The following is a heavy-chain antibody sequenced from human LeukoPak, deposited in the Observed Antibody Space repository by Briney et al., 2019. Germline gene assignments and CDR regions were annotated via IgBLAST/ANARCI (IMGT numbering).Heavy chain of an antibody. J-gene: IGHJ6*03. Sequence: SETLSLTCTVSGGSISSSSYYWGWIRQPPGKGLEWIGSIYYSGSTYYNPSLKSRVTISVDTSKNQFSLKLSSMTAADTAVYYCARGHRDYGGISYNYYYYYYMDVWGKGTTVTVSS. CDR3: ARGHRDYGGISYNYYYYYYMDV. V-gene: IGHV4-39*07. CDR1: GGSISSSSYY. D-gene: IGHD4-23*01. CDR2: IYYSGST.